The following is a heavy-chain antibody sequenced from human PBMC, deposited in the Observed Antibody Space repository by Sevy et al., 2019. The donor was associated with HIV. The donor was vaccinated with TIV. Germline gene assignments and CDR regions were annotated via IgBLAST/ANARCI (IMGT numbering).Heavy chain of an antibody. Sequence: GGSLRLSCAASGFNIRTHWMLWVRQAPGMGLEWVANINEDGSTKYYLDSVKGRFTISRDNAENSVFLQMNSLRVEDTAVYYCVRALLKADSLWGQGTLVTVSS. CDR2: INEDGSTK. CDR1: GFNIRTHW. D-gene: IGHD1-26*01. V-gene: IGHV3-7*01. CDR3: VRALLKADSL. J-gene: IGHJ4*02.